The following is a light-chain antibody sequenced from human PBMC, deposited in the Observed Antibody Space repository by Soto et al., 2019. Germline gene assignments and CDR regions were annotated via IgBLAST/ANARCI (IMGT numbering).Light chain of an antibody. V-gene: IGKV3-15*01. CDR2: GAS. CDR3: QQYNNWPLP. CDR1: ESISTN. Sequence: EIVMTQSPATLSVSPGERATLSCRASESISTNLAWYQQKPGQAPRLLIYGASTRATGIPVRFSGSGSGTEFTLTISSLQSEDFAVYYCQQYNNWPLPFGQGTKVEIK. J-gene: IGKJ1*01.